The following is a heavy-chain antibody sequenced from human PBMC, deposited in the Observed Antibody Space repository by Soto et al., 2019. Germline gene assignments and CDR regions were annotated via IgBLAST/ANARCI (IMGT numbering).Heavy chain of an antibody. J-gene: IGHJ4*01. CDR2: ISFDGSNI. D-gene: IGHD5-12*01. Sequence: GGSLRLSCITSVFTFTNYAFHWVRQAPGKGLEWVAVISFDGSNIHYVDSVKGRFTISRDKSKNTLSLQMNSLRAGDTALYFCARDDGATAVASAFEYWGQGTLVTVSS. CDR1: VFTFTNYA. V-gene: IGHV3-30-3*01. CDR3: ARDDGATAVASAFEY.